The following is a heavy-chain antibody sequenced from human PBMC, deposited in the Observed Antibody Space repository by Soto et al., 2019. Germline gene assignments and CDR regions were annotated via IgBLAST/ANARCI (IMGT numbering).Heavy chain of an antibody. CDR3: TTDLFYVSRIVGAPPFDY. Sequence: SVSNAWMNWVRQAPGKGLEWVGRIKSKTDDGTTDYAAPVKGRFTISRDDSKNTLYLQMNSLKTEDTAVYYCTTDLFYVSRIVGAPPFDYWGQGTLVTVSS. J-gene: IGHJ4*02. D-gene: IGHD1-26*01. CDR2: IKSKTDDGTT. CDR1: SVSNAW. V-gene: IGHV3-15*07.